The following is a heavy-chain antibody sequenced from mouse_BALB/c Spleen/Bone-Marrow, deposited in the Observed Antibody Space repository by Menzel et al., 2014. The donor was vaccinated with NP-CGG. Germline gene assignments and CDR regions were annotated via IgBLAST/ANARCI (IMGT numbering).Heavy chain of an antibody. V-gene: IGHV1-42*01. Sequence: VQLQQSGPELEKPGASVKISCKASGYSFTGYNMNWVKQSTGRSLEWIGNIDPYSGGTSYNQKFKGKATLTVDKSSSTAYMQLKSLTSEDSAVYYCARSWVNYFDYWGQGTTLTVSS. CDR1: GYSFTGYN. D-gene: IGHD2-1*01. CDR3: ARSWVNYFDY. J-gene: IGHJ2*01. CDR2: IDPYSGGT.